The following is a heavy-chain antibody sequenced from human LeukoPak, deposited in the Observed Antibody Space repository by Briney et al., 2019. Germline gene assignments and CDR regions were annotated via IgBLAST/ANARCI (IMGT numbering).Heavy chain of an antibody. V-gene: IGHV3-7*01. CDR1: GFTFSTYW. CDR2: IKQDGSQK. CDR3: ARAAKLPGIAAAGTFDP. J-gene: IGHJ5*02. D-gene: IGHD6-13*01. Sequence: PGGSLRLSCAVSGFTFSTYWMSWVRQAPGKGLEWVANIKQDGSQKYYVHSVKGRFTISRDNAKNSLYLQMNSLRAEDTAVYYCARAAKLPGIAAAGTFDPWGQGTLVTVSS.